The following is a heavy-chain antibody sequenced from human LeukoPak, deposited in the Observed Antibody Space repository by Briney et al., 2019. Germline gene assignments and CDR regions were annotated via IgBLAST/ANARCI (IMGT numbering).Heavy chain of an antibody. D-gene: IGHD3-22*01. Sequence: GGSLRLSCVASGFTFSNYGMNWVRPAPGKGLFWVSAITGGGDTTYYSDSVKDRFTISRDNSKNTLFLQMNSLRAEDTGLYYCAKVISSGYYYDSWGQGTLVTVSS. CDR2: ITGGGDTT. CDR1: GFTFSNYG. V-gene: IGHV3-23*01. J-gene: IGHJ4*02. CDR3: AKVISSGYYYDS.